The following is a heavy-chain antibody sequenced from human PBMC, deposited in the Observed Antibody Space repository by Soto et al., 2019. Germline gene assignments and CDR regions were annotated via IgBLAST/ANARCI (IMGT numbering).Heavy chain of an antibody. V-gene: IGHV1-69*06. CDR2: ITPVFGTQ. CDR1: GGPFTNFA. Sequence: QVQLAQSGTEVKKPGSSVQVPCKASGGPFTNFAITWVRQAPDQGLERKGGITPVFGTQNYAQRFQGRATITADKSTSTAYMDLSSLRSDDTAVYYCATDSRRIFRTNLPPNYYGMDVWGQGTTVTVSS. D-gene: IGHD2-2*01. CDR3: ATDSRRIFRTNLPPNYYGMDV. J-gene: IGHJ6*02.